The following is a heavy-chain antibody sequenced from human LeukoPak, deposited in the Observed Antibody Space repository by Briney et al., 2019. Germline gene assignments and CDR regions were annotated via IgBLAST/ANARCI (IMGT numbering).Heavy chain of an antibody. CDR3: AREAMVRGVREGYMDV. D-gene: IGHD3-10*01. V-gene: IGHV4-59*01. CDR2: IYYSGST. Sequence: PSETLSLTCAVYGGSFSTYYWTWIRQPPGKGLEWIGYIYYSGSTNYNPSLKSRVTISVDTSKNQFSLKLSSVTAADTAVYYCAREAMVRGVREGYMDVWGKGTTVTISS. CDR1: GGSFSTYY. J-gene: IGHJ6*03.